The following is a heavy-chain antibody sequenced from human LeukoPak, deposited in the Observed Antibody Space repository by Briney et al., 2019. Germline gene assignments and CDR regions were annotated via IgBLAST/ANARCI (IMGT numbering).Heavy chain of an antibody. V-gene: IGHV3-30*04. CDR3: ARERERFLNF. CDR1: GFTFSSYA. Sequence: GGSLRLTCAASGFTFSSYAMHWVRQAPGKGLEWVAFISYDGGNKYYADSVKGRFTISRDNSKNTLYLQMNSLRAEDTAVYSCARERERFLNFWGQGTLVTVSS. D-gene: IGHD3-3*01. CDR2: ISYDGGNK. J-gene: IGHJ4*02.